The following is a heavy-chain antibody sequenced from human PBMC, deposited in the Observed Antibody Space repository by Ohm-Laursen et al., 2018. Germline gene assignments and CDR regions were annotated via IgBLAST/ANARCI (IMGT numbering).Heavy chain of an antibody. Sequence: SVKVSCKASGYTFTSYDINWVRQATGQGLEWMGWMNPNSGNTGYAQKFQGRVTMTRNTSISTAYMELSSLRSEDTAVYYCARSGVGLLWFGELLSEEYNWFDPWGQGTLVTVSS. CDR1: GYTFTSYD. V-gene: IGHV1-8*01. CDR3: ARSGVGLLWFGELLSEEYNWFDP. D-gene: IGHD3-10*01. J-gene: IGHJ5*02. CDR2: MNPNSGNT.